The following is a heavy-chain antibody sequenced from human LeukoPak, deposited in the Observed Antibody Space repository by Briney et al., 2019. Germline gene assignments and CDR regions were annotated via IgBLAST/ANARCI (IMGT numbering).Heavy chain of an antibody. D-gene: IGHD5-18*01. CDR1: GFTFDDYA. CDR3: AKGKGYSYGYDAFDI. V-gene: IGHV3-9*03. CDR2: ISWNSGSI. Sequence: GRSLRLSCAASGFTFDDYAMHWVRQAPGKGLEWVSGISWNSGSIGYADSVKGRFTISRDNAKNSLYLQMNSLRAEDMALYYCAKGKGYSYGYDAFDIWGQGTMVTVSS. J-gene: IGHJ3*02.